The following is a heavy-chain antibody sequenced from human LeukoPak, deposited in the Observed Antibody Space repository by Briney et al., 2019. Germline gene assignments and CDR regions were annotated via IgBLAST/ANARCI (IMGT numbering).Heavy chain of an antibody. V-gene: IGHV3-30*02. CDR2: IWYDGSNK. D-gene: IGHD2-2*01. J-gene: IGHJ5*02. Sequence: GGSLRLSCAASGFTFSTYGIHWVRQAPGKGLEWVAVIWYDGSNKFFADSVKGRFTISRDNSKNTLYLQMNSLTAEDTAQYYCAKGGCSSTTCYLANPWGQGTLVTVSS. CDR3: AKGGCSSTTCYLANP. CDR1: GFTFSTYG.